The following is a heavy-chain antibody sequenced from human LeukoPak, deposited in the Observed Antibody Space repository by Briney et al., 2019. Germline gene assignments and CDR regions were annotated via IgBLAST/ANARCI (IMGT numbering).Heavy chain of an antibody. V-gene: IGHV3-23*01. D-gene: IGHD3-3*01. CDR2: ITGSGAST. Sequence: GGSLRLSCAASGFTFSSYAMTWVRQAPGKGLEWVSAITGSGASTFYADSVKGRLTISRDNSKNTLYLQMNSLRAEDAAVYYCARDFRSGFPNWFDPWGQGALVTVSS. J-gene: IGHJ5*02. CDR3: ARDFRSGFPNWFDP. CDR1: GFTFSSYA.